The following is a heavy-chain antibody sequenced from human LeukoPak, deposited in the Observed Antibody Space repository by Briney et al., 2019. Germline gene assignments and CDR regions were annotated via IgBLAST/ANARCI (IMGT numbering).Heavy chain of an antibody. CDR3: ASITIFGVAPFDY. V-gene: IGHV3-48*03. CDR1: GFTFSSYE. D-gene: IGHD3-3*01. Sequence: GGSLRLSCAASGFTFSSYEMNWVRQAPGKGLEWVSYISSSGSTIYYADSVKGRFTISRDNSKNTLYLQMNSLRAEDTAVYYCASITIFGVAPFDYWGQGTLVTVSS. CDR2: ISSSGSTI. J-gene: IGHJ4*02.